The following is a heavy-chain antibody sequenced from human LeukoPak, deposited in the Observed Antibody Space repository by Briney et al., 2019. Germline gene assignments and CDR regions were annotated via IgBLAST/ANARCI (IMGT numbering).Heavy chain of an antibody. D-gene: IGHD2-15*01. Sequence: SETLSLTCTVSGGSITGHFWGWVRQPPGKGLQWVVHMFYNGNRDYNPSLKSRLTLSVDTSNNQSSLNLSSVTAADTAVYYCARAYSSIVGGPHYYYMDVWGKGTTVTVSS. CDR2: MFYNGNR. CDR3: ARAYSSIVGGPHYYYMDV. V-gene: IGHV4-59*11. J-gene: IGHJ6*03. CDR1: GGSITGHF.